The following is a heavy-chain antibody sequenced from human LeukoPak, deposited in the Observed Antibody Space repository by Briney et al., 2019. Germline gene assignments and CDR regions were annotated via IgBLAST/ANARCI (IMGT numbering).Heavy chain of an antibody. D-gene: IGHD3-10*01. V-gene: IGHV4-59*08. Sequence: PSETLSLTCTVSGGSTRNYCWSWVRRPPGKGLQWIGYIHYRGNTDYSPSLKSRVTISSDTYRISLKVTSVTAADTAVYYCARHLSNYGSGTYTAFDIWGQGAMVTVSS. CDR3: ARHLSNYGSGTYTAFDI. J-gene: IGHJ3*02. CDR1: GGSTRNYC. CDR2: IHYRGNT.